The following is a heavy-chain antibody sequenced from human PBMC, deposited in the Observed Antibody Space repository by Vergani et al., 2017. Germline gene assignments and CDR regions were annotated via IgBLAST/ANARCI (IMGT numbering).Heavy chain of an antibody. CDR3: ASRCGGDCYYY. CDR1: GFTFSSYS. J-gene: IGHJ4*02. Sequence: EVQLLESGGGLVQPGGSLRLSCAASGFTFSSYSMNWVRQAPGKGLEWVSSISSSSSYIYYADSVKGRFTISRDNAKNSLYLQMNSLRAEDTAVYYCASRCGGDCYYYWGQGTLVTVSS. V-gene: IGHV3-21*01. CDR2: ISSSSSYI. D-gene: IGHD2-21*02.